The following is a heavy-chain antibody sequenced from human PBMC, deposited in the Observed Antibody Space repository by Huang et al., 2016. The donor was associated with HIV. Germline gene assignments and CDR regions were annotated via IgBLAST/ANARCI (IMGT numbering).Heavy chain of an antibody. V-gene: IGHV4-39*01. D-gene: IGHD2-15*01. Sequence: QLQLQESGPGLVKPSETLSLTCTVSGGSISSSSYYWGWLRHPPGKGVEWIGSIYYSGRTYDNPSLKSRVTIAVDTAKNQCSLKLSSVTAADTAVYYCRGDIVVVVAATRYYFDYWGQGTLVTVSS. CDR2: IYYSGRT. CDR1: GGSISSSSYY. CDR3: RGDIVVVVAATRYYFDY. J-gene: IGHJ4*02.